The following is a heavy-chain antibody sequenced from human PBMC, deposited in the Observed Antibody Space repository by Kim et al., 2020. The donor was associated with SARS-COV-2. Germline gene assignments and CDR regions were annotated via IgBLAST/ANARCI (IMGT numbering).Heavy chain of an antibody. J-gene: IGHJ4*02. D-gene: IGHD2-2*01. CDR1: GYSFTSNW. V-gene: IGHV5-51*01. Sequence: GESLKISCQASGYSFTSNWIAWVRQMPGKGLECMGIVYPPDSTTRYSPSFQGQVTISVDKSISTAYLQWSSLKATDAAIYYCARQGCGSTSCHSIDSWGQGTPVTVSS. CDR2: VYPPDSTT. CDR3: ARQGCGSTSCHSIDS.